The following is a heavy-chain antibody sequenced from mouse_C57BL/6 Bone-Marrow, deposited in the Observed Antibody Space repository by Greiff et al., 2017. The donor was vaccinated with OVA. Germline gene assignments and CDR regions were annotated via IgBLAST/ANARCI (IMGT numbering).Heavy chain of an antibody. V-gene: IGHV1-81*01. CDR3: ARERDWGTWFGY. CDR1: GYTFTSYG. Sequence: QVKLQQSGAELARPGASVKLSCKASGYTFTSYGISWVKQSTGQGLEWIGEIYPSSGNTYYNEKFKGKATLTADKSYSTAYMELRSLTSEGTAVYFGARERDWGTWFGYWDQGTLVTVSA. J-gene: IGHJ3*01. D-gene: IGHD4-1*01. CDR2: IYPSSGNT.